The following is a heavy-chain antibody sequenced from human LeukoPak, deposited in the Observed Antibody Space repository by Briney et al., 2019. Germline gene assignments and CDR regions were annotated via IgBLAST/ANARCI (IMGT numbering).Heavy chain of an antibody. CDR1: GFTVNTNY. D-gene: IGHD4-17*01. CDR2: IYSGGST. CDR3: AILWREGDYGSAFGV. V-gene: IGHV3-66*01. Sequence: PGGSLRLSCAASGFTVNTNYMSWVRQAPGKGLEWVSVIYSGGSTYYADSVKGRFTISRDNSKNTLHLQMNSLRAEDTAVYYCAILWREGDYGSAFGVWGQGTKVTVSS. J-gene: IGHJ3*01.